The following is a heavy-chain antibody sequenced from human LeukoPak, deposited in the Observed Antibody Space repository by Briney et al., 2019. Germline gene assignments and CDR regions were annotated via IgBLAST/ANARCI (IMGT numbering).Heavy chain of an antibody. D-gene: IGHD3-10*01. CDR1: GFTFSNAC. Sequence: GGSLRLSCAASGFTFSNACMTWVRQAPGKGLEWVSLIDSNSNFMNYADSVKGRFTISRDNAKKSLYLQMNSLRAEDTAVYYCASKLSYYYGSGSYPDYWGQGTLVTVSS. CDR3: ASKLSYYYGSGSYPDY. CDR2: IDSNSNFM. J-gene: IGHJ4*02. V-gene: IGHV3-21*01.